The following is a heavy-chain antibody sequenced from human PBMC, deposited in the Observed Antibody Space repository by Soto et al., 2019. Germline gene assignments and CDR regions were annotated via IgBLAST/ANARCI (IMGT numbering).Heavy chain of an antibody. CDR1: GYAFGSYG. CDR3: ATSLDYPSGWEFDY. J-gene: IGHJ4*02. CDR2: ISPHNGNT. Sequence: ASVKVSCKASGYAFGSYGINWVRQAPGQGLQWMGWISPHNGNTNYEQIFQGRVTMTTDTSTSTAFLDLRSLRSDDTAIYYCATSLDYPSGWEFDYSGQGTLVTVSS. V-gene: IGHV1-18*01. D-gene: IGHD6-25*01.